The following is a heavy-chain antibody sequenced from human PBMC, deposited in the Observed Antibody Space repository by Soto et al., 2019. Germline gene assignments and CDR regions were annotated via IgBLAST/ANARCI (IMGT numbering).Heavy chain of an antibody. Sequence: VQLQESGPGLVKPSETLSLTCSVSGDSVSSDSYYWTWIRQPPGKGLEWIGYISSSGRTNYNPSLKSRVTISLDTSSNQFSLELTSVTAAYTAIYYCARDIRGYSRAFDYWGQGTLVTVSS. V-gene: IGHV4-61*01. CDR3: ARDIRGYSRAFDY. J-gene: IGHJ4*02. CDR1: GDSVSSDSYY. D-gene: IGHD5-18*01. CDR2: ISSSGRT.